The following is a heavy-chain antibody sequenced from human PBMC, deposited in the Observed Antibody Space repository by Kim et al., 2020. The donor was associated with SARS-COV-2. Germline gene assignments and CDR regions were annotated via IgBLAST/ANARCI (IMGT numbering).Heavy chain of an antibody. D-gene: IGHD1-20*01. CDR3: ARAGGRYNWKNWFDP. J-gene: IGHJ5*02. CDR1: GGSFSGYY. Sequence: SETLSLTCAVYGGSFSGYYWSWIRQPPGKGLEWIGEINHSGSTNYNPSLKSRVTISVDTSKNQFSLKLSSVTAADTAVYYCARAGGRYNWKNWFDPWGQGTLVTVSS. CDR2: INHSGST. V-gene: IGHV4-34*01.